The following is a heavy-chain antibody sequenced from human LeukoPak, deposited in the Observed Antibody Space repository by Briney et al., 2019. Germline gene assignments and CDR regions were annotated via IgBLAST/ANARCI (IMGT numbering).Heavy chain of an antibody. J-gene: IGHJ4*02. CDR2: IYSSGST. Sequence: SETLSLTCTVSGGSISSYYWSWIRQPPGKGLEWIANIYSSGSTNYNPSLKSRSTISIETPKNQFSLNLSSVTTADTAIYYCARDIRIVGATLYFDYWGQATLVTVPS. CDR1: GGSISSYY. D-gene: IGHD1-26*01. V-gene: IGHV4-59*01. CDR3: ARDIRIVGATLYFDY.